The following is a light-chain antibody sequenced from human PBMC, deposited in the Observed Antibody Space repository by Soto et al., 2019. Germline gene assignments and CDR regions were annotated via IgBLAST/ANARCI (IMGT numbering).Light chain of an antibody. J-gene: IGKJ4*01. CDR2: GAS. Sequence: EIVLTQSPVTLSLSPGEKATLSCRASQSLDTYTLAWYQQKPGQAPRLLIYGASTRAAAIPDRFIGSGSGTDFALTISRLEPEDFAVYYCQQYAESPLTFGQGTKVDIK. CDR3: QQYAESPLT. CDR1: QSLDTYT. V-gene: IGKV3-20*01.